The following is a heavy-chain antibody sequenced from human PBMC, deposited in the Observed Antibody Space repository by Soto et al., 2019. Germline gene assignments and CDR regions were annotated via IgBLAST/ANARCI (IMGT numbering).Heavy chain of an antibody. CDR2: MNPNSGNT. CDR1: GYTFTSYD. CDR3: ARHSYDYAYYYYMDV. V-gene: IGHV1-8*01. Sequence: ASVKVSCKASGYTFTSYDINWVRQATGQELEWMGWMNPNSGNTGYAQKFQGRVTMTRNPSISTAYMELSSLRSEDTAVYYCARHSYDYAYYYYMDVWGKGTTVTVSS. J-gene: IGHJ6*03. D-gene: IGHD4-17*01.